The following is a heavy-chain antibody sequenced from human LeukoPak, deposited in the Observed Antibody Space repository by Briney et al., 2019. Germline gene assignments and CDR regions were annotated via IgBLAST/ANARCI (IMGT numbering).Heavy chain of an antibody. CDR2: IYSNGGT. V-gene: IGHV4-39*01. Sequence: SETLPLTCTVSGGSIRSSRYYWGWIRQPPGKGLEWIGSIYSNGGTYYNPSLRSRVTMSVDTSKNQFSLKLTSVTAAETAVYYCGNFDFWGQGTMVIVSS. CDR1: GGSIRSSRYY. J-gene: IGHJ3*01. CDR3: GNFDF.